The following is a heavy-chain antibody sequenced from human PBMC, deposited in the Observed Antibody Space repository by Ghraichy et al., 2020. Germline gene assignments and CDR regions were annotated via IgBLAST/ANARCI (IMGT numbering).Heavy chain of an antibody. Sequence: GESLNISCAASGFTFSSYGMHWVRQAPGKGLEWVAVISYDGSNKYYADSVKGRFTISRDNSKNTLYLQMNSLRAEDTAVYYCAKSRGVGYYYYYYGMDVWGQGTTVTVSS. J-gene: IGHJ6*02. V-gene: IGHV3-30*18. CDR1: GFTFSSYG. CDR3: AKSRGVGYYYYYYGMDV. CDR2: ISYDGSNK. D-gene: IGHD3-10*01.